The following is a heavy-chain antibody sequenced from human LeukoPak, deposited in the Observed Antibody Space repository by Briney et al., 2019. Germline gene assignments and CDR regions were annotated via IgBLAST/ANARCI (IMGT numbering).Heavy chain of an antibody. J-gene: IGHJ4*02. V-gene: IGHV4-59*01. D-gene: IGHD3-10*01. Sequence: PSETLSLTCTVSGGSISNYYWSWIRQPPGKGLEWIGYTYSSGSTIFNPSLKSRVTMSVDTSKNQFSLKLSSVTAADTAVYYCAREYYYGSGSYYDFWGQGTLVTVSS. CDR1: GGSISNYY. CDR3: AREYYYGSGSYYDF. CDR2: TYSSGST.